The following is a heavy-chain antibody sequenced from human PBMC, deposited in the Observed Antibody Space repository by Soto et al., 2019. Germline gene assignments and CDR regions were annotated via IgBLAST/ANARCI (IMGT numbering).Heavy chain of an antibody. Sequence: QVQLQESGPGLVKPSQTLSLTCTVSGGSISSGGYYWSWIRQHPGKGLEWIGSIYDSGSTYYNPSIAGRVTISVSASKNQLYLKLASVTAADTAMYYCARGGTRAYFHHWGQGTLVTVSS. CDR1: GGSISSGGYY. V-gene: IGHV4-31*03. CDR2: IYDSGST. D-gene: IGHD1-1*01. J-gene: IGHJ1*01. CDR3: ARGGTRAYFHH.